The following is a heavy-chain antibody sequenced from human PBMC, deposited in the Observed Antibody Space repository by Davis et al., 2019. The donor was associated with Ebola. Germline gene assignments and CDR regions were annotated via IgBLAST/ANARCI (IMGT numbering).Heavy chain of an antibody. J-gene: IGHJ4*02. CDR1: GFTFSSYS. D-gene: IGHD6-19*01. V-gene: IGHV3-48*02. Sequence: GESLKISCAASGFTFSSYSMNWVRQAPGKGLEWVSYISSSSSTIYYADSVKGRFTISRDNAKNSLYLQMNSLRDEDTAVYYCARGSGHSGWVYNYWGQGTLVTVSS. CDR3: ARGSGHSGWVYNY. CDR2: ISSSSSTI.